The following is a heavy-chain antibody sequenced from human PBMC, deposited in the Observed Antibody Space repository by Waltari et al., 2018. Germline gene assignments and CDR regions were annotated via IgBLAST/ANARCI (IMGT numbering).Heavy chain of an antibody. CDR3: ARVFGELFSWFDP. CDR1: GGSISSYY. D-gene: IGHD3-10*01. CDR2: IYTSVST. V-gene: IGHV4-4*07. J-gene: IGHJ5*02. Sequence: QVQLQESGPGLVKPSETLSLTCTVSGGSISSYYWSWIRQPAGKGMEWIGRIYTSVSTNYTTALKSRVTISVDKSKNQFSRKLSSVTAADTAVYYCARVFGELFSWFDPWGQGTLFTVSS.